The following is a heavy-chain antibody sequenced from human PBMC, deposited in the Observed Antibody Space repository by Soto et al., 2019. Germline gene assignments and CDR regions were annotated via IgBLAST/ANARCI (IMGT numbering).Heavy chain of an antibody. V-gene: IGHV3-21*01. J-gene: IGHJ6*03. CDR1: GFTFSSYS. D-gene: IGHD2-21*02. Sequence: GGSLRLSCAASGFTFSSYSMNWVRQAPGKGLEWVSSISSSSSYIYYADSVKGRFTISRDNAKNSLYLQMNSLRAEDTAVYYCARVLTLGGDGFYYYYYYMDVWGKGTTVTVSS. CDR2: ISSSSSYI. CDR3: ARVLTLGGDGFYYYYYYMDV.